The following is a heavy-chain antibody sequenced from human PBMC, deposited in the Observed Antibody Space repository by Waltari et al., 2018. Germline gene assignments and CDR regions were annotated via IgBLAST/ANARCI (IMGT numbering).Heavy chain of an antibody. V-gene: IGHV4-39*01. Sequence: QLQLQESGPGLVKPSETLSLTCTVSGGSISSSSYYWGWIRQPPGKGLEWIGSIYYSGRTHYNPSLKSLCTISVDTSKNQCSLKLSSVTAADTAVYYCARLGDGSGSYRTYWFDPWGQGTLVTVSS. CDR3: ARLGDGSGSYRTYWFDP. CDR1: GGSISSSSYY. J-gene: IGHJ5*02. CDR2: IYYSGRT. D-gene: IGHD3-10*01.